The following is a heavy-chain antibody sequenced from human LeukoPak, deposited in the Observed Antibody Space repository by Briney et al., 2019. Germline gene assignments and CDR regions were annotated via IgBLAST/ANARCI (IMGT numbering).Heavy chain of an antibody. D-gene: IGHD6-13*01. J-gene: IGHJ4*02. CDR1: GFTFSSYS. CDR3: ARGGAAAGALDY. V-gene: IGHV3-21*01. CDR2: ISSSSSYI. Sequence: GGSLRLSCAASGFTFSSYSMNWVRQAPGKGLEWVSSISSSSSYIYCADSVKGRFTISRDNAKNSLYLQMNSLRAEDTAVYYCARGGAAAGALDYWGQGTLVTVSS.